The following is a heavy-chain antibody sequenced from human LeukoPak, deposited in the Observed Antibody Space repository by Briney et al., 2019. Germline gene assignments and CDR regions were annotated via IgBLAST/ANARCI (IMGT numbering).Heavy chain of an antibody. J-gene: IGHJ4*02. D-gene: IGHD3-22*01. Sequence: GESLKISCKGSGYSFTSYWIGWVRQMPGKGLEWMGIIYPGDSDTRYSPSFQGQVTISADKSLSTAYLQWSSLKASDTAMYYCARLPYYYDSSGYYTNFDYWGQGTLVTVSS. V-gene: IGHV5-51*01. CDR3: ARLPYYYDSSGYYTNFDY. CDR2: IYPGDSDT. CDR1: GYSFTSYW.